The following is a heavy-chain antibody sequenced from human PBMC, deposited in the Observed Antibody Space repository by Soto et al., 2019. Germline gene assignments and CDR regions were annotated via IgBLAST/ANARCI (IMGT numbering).Heavy chain of an antibody. Sequence: SVKGRFTISRDNAKNSLYLQMSSLRAEDTAVYYCASRYGDYGKAYYYYAVDVWGQGTTVTLSS. J-gene: IGHJ6*02. D-gene: IGHD4-17*01. V-gene: IGHV3-48*01. CDR3: ASRYGDYGKAYYYYAVDV.